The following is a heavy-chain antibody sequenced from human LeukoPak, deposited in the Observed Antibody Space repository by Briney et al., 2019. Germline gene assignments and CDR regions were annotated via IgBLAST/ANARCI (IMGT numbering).Heavy chain of an antibody. J-gene: IGHJ3*02. CDR1: GGSINTKTYY. D-gene: IGHD3-16*02. CDR3: SRDHRYAFDI. CDR2: IYYSGST. Sequence: NPSETLSLTCNVSGGSINTKTYYWGWIRQPPGKGLEWIASIYYSGSTYYNPSLKSRVSISIDTSKNQFSLKLSSVTAADTAMYYCSRDHRYAFDIRGQGTVVTVSS. V-gene: IGHV4-39*07.